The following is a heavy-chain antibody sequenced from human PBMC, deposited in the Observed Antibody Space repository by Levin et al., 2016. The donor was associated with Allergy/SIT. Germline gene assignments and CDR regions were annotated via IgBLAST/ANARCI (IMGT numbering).Heavy chain of an antibody. CDR2: INPSGGNT. CDR3: ARLEAYYDSSGQPTVDGMDV. V-gene: IGHV1-46*03. Sequence: ASVKVSCKASGYTFTSYYMHWVRQAPGQGLEWMGIINPSGGNTSYAQKFQGRVTMTRDTSTSTVYMELSSLRSEDTAVYYCARLEAYYDSSGQPTVDGMDVWGQGTTVTVSS. D-gene: IGHD3-22*01. CDR1: GYTFTSYY. J-gene: IGHJ6*02.